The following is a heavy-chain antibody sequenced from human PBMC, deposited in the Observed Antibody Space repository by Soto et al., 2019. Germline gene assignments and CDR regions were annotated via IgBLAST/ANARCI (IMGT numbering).Heavy chain of an antibody. CDR2: IRSKANSYAT. CDR3: TRRSPSYSYGYTFDY. CDR1: GFTFSGSA. J-gene: IGHJ4*02. V-gene: IGHV3-73*02. D-gene: IGHD5-18*01. Sequence: EVQLVESGGGLVQPGGSLKLSCAASGFTFSGSAMHWVRQASGKGLEWVGRIRSKANSYATAYAASVKGRSTISRDDSKNTAYLQMNSLKTEDTAVYYCTRRSPSYSYGYTFDYWGQGTLVTVSS.